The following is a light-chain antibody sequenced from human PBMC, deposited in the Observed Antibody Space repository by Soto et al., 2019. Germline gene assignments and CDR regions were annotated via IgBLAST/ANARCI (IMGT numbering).Light chain of an antibody. CDR2: ETS. CDR1: QSVSSY. V-gene: IGKV3-11*01. CDR3: QQWSRWPRET. J-gene: IGKJ3*01. Sequence: EIVLTQSPATLSLSPGERATLSCRASQSVSSYLAWYQQKLGQAPRLLIYETSKRATGIPARFSGSGSGTDFTLTISSLEAEDFAVYFCQQWSRWPRETFGPGTKVDLK.